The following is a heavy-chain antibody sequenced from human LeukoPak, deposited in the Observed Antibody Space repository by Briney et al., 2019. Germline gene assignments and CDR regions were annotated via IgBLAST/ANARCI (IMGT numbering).Heavy chain of an antibody. Sequence: SETLSLTCTVSGGSISSYYWGWIRQPPGKGLEWIGYIYYSGSTNYNPSLKSRVTISVDTSKNQFSLKLSSVAAADTAVYYCARDRFGGGLIDYWGQGTLVTVSS. V-gene: IGHV4-59*01. D-gene: IGHD3-16*01. J-gene: IGHJ4*02. CDR1: GGSISSYY. CDR2: IYYSGST. CDR3: ARDRFGGGLIDY.